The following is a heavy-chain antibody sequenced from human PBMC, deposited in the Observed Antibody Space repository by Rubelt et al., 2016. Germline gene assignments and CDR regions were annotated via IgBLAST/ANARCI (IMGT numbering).Heavy chain of an antibody. J-gene: IGHJ4*02. D-gene: IGHD3-3*01. Sequence: QLLLQESGPGLVEPSETLSLTCTVSSGSFSSSTNYWGWIRQPPGKGLEWIGSILNIGSTFYNPSLTSRVTMSVDTSKNQFPLRLSSASAADTAVYYCAKDQSVYDDDGHFDYWGQGTLVTVSS. CDR1: SGSFSSSTNY. CDR2: ILNIGST. CDR3: AKDQSVYDDDGHFDY. V-gene: IGHV4-39*01.